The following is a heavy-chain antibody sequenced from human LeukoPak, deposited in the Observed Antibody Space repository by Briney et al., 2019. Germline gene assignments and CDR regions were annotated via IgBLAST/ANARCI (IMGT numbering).Heavy chain of an antibody. D-gene: IGHD1-26*01. CDR1: GFTFSSYS. CDR2: ISSSSSYI. V-gene: IGHV3-21*01. J-gene: IGHJ4*02. Sequence: GGSLRLSCAASGFTFSSYSMNWVRQAPGKGLEWVSSISSSSSYIYYADSVKGRFTISRDNAKNSLYLQMNSLRAEDTAVYYCARVIVGATSRYFEYWGQGTLVTVSS. CDR3: ARVIVGATSRYFEY.